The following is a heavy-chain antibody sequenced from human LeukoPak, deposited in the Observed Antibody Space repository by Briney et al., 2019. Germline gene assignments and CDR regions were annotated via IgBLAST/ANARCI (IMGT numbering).Heavy chain of an antibody. J-gene: IGHJ4*02. Sequence: PGGSLRLSCVASGFTFSNYGMHWVRQAPGKGLEWVAVISYDETNKYYTESVKGRFTISRDQSKNTLYLQMNSLRVEDTAVYYCTQDVSNGYRSVNFDYWGQGILVTASS. V-gene: IGHV3-30*18. CDR2: ISYDETNK. D-gene: IGHD6-19*01. CDR3: TQDVSNGYRSVNFDY. CDR1: GFTFSNYG.